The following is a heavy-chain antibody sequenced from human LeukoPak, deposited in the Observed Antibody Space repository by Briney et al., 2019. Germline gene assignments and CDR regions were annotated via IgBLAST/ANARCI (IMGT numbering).Heavy chain of an antibody. J-gene: IGHJ4*02. CDR2: MNPNSGNT. Sequence: ASVKVSCKASGYTFTGYYMHWVRQATEQGLEWMGWMNPNSGNTGYAQKFQGRVTMTWNTSISTAYMELSSLRSEDTAVYYCASGHTYCTNGVCLSYWGQGTLVTVSS. CDR3: ASGHTYCTNGVCLSY. D-gene: IGHD2-8*01. CDR1: GYTFTGYY. V-gene: IGHV1-8*02.